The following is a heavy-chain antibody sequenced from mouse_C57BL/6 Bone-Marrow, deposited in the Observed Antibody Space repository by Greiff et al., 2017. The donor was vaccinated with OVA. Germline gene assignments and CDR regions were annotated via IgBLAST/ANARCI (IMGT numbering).Heavy chain of an antibody. CDR2: IDPETGGT. CDR3: TRSDSSAWFAY. Sequence: VQLQQSGAELVRPGASVTLSCKASGYTFTDYEMHWVKQTPVHGLEWIGAIDPETGGTAYNQKFKGKAILTADKSSSTAYMELRSLTSEDSAVYYCTRSDSSAWFAYWGQGTLVTVSA. D-gene: IGHD3-2*02. V-gene: IGHV1-15*01. CDR1: GYTFTDYE. J-gene: IGHJ3*01.